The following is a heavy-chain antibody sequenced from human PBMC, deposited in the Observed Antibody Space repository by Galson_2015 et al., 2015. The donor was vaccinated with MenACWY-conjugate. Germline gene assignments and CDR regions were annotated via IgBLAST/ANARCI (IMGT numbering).Heavy chain of an antibody. D-gene: IGHD1-1*01. V-gene: IGHV3-48*04. CDR2: ISSSRSTI. CDR1: GFTFSSYS. J-gene: IGHJ6*02. CDR3: ARDSTGTWNDFVYSYSGMAV. Sequence: SLRLSCAASGFTFSSYSMNWVRQAPGKGLEWVSYISSSRSTIYYADSVKGRFTISRDNAKNSLYLQMNSLRAEGTAMYYCARDSTGTWNDFVYSYSGMAVWAQGPTLTVSS.